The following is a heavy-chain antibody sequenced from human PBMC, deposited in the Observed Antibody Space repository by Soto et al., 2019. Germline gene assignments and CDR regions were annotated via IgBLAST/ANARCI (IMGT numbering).Heavy chain of an antibody. Sequence: GESLKISCKGSGYSFTSYWIGWVRQMPGKGLEWMGIIYPGDSDTRYSPSFQGQVTISADKSISTAYLQWSSLKASDTAMYYCARRKRPYDILTGYSEYYYYGMDVWGQGTTVTVSS. CDR1: GYSFTSYW. CDR2: IYPGDSDT. V-gene: IGHV5-51*01. D-gene: IGHD3-9*01. J-gene: IGHJ6*02. CDR3: ARRKRPYDILTGYSEYYYYGMDV.